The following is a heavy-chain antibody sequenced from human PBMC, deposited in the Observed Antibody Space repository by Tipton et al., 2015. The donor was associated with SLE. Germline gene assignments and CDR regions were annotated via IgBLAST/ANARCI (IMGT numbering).Heavy chain of an antibody. J-gene: IGHJ4*02. CDR2: TYYRSKWFN. Sequence: PGLVKPSQTLSLTCAISGDSVSTNSAAWNWIRQSPSRGLEWLGRTYYRSKWFNDYAVSVKSRIAINPDTSKNQFSLKLTSVTAADTAVYYCARLEYYYDTSAYYGIDWGQGTLVTVSS. CDR3: ARLEYYYDTSAYYGID. CDR1: GDSVSTNSAA. D-gene: IGHD3-22*01. V-gene: IGHV6-1*01.